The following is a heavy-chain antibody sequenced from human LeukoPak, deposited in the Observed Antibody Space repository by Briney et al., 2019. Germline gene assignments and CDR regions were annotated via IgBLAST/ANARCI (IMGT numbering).Heavy chain of an antibody. CDR2: ISIYSGNT. CDR3: ARDPGGTWGFDY. D-gene: IGHD7-27*01. Sequence: ASVKVSCKASGYTFTSHGLSWARQAPGQGLEWMGWISIYSGNTNYAQKSQDRISMTTDTSTNTAYMELRSLKSDDTAVYYCARDPGGTWGFDYWGQGALVTVSS. J-gene: IGHJ4*02. V-gene: IGHV1-18*01. CDR1: GYTFTSHG.